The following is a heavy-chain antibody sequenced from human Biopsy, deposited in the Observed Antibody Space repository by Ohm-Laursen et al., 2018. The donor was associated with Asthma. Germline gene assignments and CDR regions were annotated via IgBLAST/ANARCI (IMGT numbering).Heavy chain of an antibody. J-gene: IGHJ4*02. Sequence: SQTLSLTWTVSGDSIDSGDYSWTWIRQSPGVGLEWIGYIYRNGDTYYNPTLKNRVTISIDRSKNQFSLRLRSVTAADTAVYYYARGWNCGGDCYSLDSWGQGTLVTVSS. V-gene: IGHV4-30-2*06. CDR3: ARGWNCGGDCYSLDS. CDR1: GDSIDSGDYS. CDR2: IYRNGDT. D-gene: IGHD2-21*02.